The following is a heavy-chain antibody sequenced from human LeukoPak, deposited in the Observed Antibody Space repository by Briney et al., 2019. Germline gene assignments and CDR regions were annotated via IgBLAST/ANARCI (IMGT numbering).Heavy chain of an antibody. D-gene: IGHD3-22*01. CDR2: SYYRYKWNN. V-gene: IGHV6-1*01. CDR1: VDSVPSNSPA. CDR3: GREMYYDSTGFFHFDQ. Sequence: SQTLSLTCAITVDSVPSNSPASNWIPKSTSRGLERLGSSYYRYKWNNDFAGSVISRITTRPGTSKNQFSPQLNSVSPEDTAVYYCGREMYYDSTGFFHFDQWGEGTLVTVPS. J-gene: IGHJ4*02.